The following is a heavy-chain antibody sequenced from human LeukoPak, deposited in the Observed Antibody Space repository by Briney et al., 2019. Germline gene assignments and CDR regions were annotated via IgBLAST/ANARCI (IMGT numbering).Heavy chain of an antibody. Sequence: PGGSLRLSCAASGLTFSSYGMSSVRQAPGKGLEWVSAISGSGGSTYYADSVKGRFTISRDNSKNTLYLQMNSLRAEDTAVYYCARVTGGRYCSTTSCYMRGWFDPWGQGTLVTVSS. CDR2: ISGSGGST. CDR1: GLTFSSYG. CDR3: ARVTGGRYCSTTSCYMRGWFDP. J-gene: IGHJ5*02. V-gene: IGHV3-23*01. D-gene: IGHD2-2*02.